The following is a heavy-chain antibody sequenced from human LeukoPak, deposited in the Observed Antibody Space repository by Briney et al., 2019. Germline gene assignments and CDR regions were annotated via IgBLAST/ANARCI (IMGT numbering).Heavy chain of an antibody. V-gene: IGHV4-39*01. J-gene: IGHJ5*02. CDR3: ARPVGSPYCSSTSCYNWFDP. Sequence: PSETLSLTCTVSGGSISSSSYYWGWIHQPPGKGLEWIGSIYYSGSTYYNPSLKSRVTISVDTSKNQFSLKLSSVTAADTAVYYCARPVGSPYCSSTSCYNWFDPWGQGTLVTVSS. D-gene: IGHD2-2*01. CDR2: IYYSGST. CDR1: GGSISSSSYY.